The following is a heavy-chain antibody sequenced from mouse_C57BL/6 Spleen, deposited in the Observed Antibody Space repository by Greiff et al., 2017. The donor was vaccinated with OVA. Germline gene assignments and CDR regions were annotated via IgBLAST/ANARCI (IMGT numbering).Heavy chain of an antibody. D-gene: IGHD1-1*01. Sequence: QVQLKESGPGLVQPSQSLSITCTVSGFSLTSYGVHWVRQPPGKGLEWLGVIWSGGSTDYNAAFISRLSISKDNAKSQVFFKMNSLQADDTAIYYCAKMWYGSLMDYWGQGTSVTVSS. CDR1: GFSLTSYG. CDR2: IWSGGST. CDR3: AKMWYGSLMDY. J-gene: IGHJ4*01. V-gene: IGHV2-4*01.